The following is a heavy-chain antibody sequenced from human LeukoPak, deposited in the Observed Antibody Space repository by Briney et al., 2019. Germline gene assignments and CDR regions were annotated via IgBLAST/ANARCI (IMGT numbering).Heavy chain of an antibody. CDR3: TRDAGLCVHDY. V-gene: IGHV3-33*01. CDR2: FWYDGSKK. D-gene: IGHD2-21*01. CDR1: GFTFSSYG. Sequence: GRSLRLTCAASGFTFSSYGVHWVRQGPGKGLERAAVFWYDGSKKYYADSVKGRFTISRDISKKTLYLQMDSLRVEDTAVYYCTRDAGLCVHDYWGQGTLVTVSS. J-gene: IGHJ4*02.